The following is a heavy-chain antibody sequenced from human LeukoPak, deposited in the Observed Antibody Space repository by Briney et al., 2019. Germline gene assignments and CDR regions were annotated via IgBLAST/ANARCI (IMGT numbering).Heavy chain of an antibody. D-gene: IGHD1-1*01. J-gene: IGHJ4*02. CDR1: GYTFTGYY. V-gene: IGHV1-2*02. Sequence: ASVKVSCKASGYTFTGYYMHWVRQAPGQGLEWMGWINPNSGGTNYAQKFQGRVTMTEDTSTDTAYMELSSLRSEDTAVYYCATGRTTGTPPYYFDYWGQGTLVTVSS. CDR3: ATGRTTGTPPYYFDY. CDR2: INPNSGGT.